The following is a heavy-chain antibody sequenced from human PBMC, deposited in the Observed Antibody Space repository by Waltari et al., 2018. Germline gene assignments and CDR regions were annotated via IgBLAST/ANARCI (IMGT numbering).Heavy chain of an antibody. CDR3: ARGSDAYKTAY. J-gene: IGHJ4*02. CDR1: GGSVTSARAY. Sequence: QVQLQESGPGLLKPSETLSLTCTVSGGSVTSARAYWSWIRQPPGKGLEWIGYVSNSGDTNYKPSLRGRVTISLDTSRNQFSLKVSSVTAADTAMYYCARGSDAYKTAYWGQGTLVTVSS. D-gene: IGHD1-1*01. V-gene: IGHV4-61*01. CDR2: VSNSGDT.